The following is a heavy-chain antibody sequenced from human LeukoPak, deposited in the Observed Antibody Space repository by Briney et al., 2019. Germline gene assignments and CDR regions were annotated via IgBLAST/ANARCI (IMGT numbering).Heavy chain of an antibody. J-gene: IGHJ4*02. V-gene: IGHV3-23*01. D-gene: IGHD2-21*02. CDR3: ATRVGTYFGH. CDR1: GFTFSDYA. Sequence: GGSLRLSCAASGFTFSDYAMSWVRPAPGKGLDWVSAISGSGGTTYYADAVKGRFTISRDNSKNTLFLQMNSLRADDTAVYYCATRVGTYFGHWGQGTLVTVSS. CDR2: ISGSGGTT.